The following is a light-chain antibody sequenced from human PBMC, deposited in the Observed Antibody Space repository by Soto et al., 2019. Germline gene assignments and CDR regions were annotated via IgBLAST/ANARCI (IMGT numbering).Light chain of an antibody. CDR1: QDIGND. J-gene: IGKJ1*01. CDR2: AAS. V-gene: IGKV1-6*02. Sequence: AIQMTQSPSSLAGSVGDRLTITCRASQDIGNDLGWYQQKPGKAPKLLIYAASSLQSGVSSRFSGSGSGTEFSLTISSLQPEDVATYFCLQVFNFPRAFGQGTKVDIK. CDR3: LQVFNFPRA.